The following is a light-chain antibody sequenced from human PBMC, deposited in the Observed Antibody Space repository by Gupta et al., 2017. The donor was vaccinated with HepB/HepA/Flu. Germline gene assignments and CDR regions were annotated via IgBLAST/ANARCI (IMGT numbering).Light chain of an antibody. CDR2: SNN. V-gene: IGLV1-44*01. J-gene: IGLJ2*01. CDR1: SSNIGSNT. CDR3: AEWDDSLNVPV. Sequence: QSVLTQPPSASGTPGQRVTISCSGSSSNIGSNTVNWYQQLPGTAPKRLIYSNNQRPSGVPDRFSGSKSGTSASLEISGLQSEDEADDYCAEWDDSLNVPVFGGGTKLTVL.